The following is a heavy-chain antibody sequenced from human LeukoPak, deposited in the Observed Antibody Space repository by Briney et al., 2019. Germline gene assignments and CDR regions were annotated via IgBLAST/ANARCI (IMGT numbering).Heavy chain of an antibody. J-gene: IGHJ5*02. D-gene: IGHD3-10*01. V-gene: IGHV4-34*12. CDR1: GFTFSNYG. CDR3: ARDLSHYYGSVPS. CDR2: VLHGGTT. Sequence: SLRLSCAASGFTFSNYGMHWVRQAPGKGLEWIGEVLHGGTTKYNPSLMSRVTISLDASKNQFTLRMTSVTAADTAVYYCARDLSHYYGSVPSWGQGTLVTVSS.